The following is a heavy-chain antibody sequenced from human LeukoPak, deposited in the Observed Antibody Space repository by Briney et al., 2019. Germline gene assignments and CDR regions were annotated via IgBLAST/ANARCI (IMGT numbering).Heavy chain of an antibody. V-gene: IGHV4-59*01. CDR1: GGSISGSY. D-gene: IGHD6-25*01. Sequence: TSETLSLTCTVSGGSISGSYWSWIRQPPGKGLEWIGYVYYRGNTNYNPSLKSRVTISVDMSKNQFSLKLRSVTAADTAVYYCARTGYSSDYCGMDVWGQGTTVTVSS. J-gene: IGHJ6*02. CDR3: ARTGYSSDYCGMDV. CDR2: VYYRGNT.